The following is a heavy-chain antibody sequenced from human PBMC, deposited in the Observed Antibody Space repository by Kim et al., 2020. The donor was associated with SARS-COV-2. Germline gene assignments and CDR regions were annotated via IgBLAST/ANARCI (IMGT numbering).Heavy chain of an antibody. Sequence: SETLSLTCTVSGGSISSGSYYWSWIRQPAGKELEWIGRLYTSGRSNYNPSLKSRVTISVDTSKNQFSLKLSSATAADTAVYYCARDTRLLWFGESPYYYYGMDVWGQGTTVTVSS. CDR3: ARDTRLLWFGESPYYYYGMDV. CDR2: LYTSGRS. J-gene: IGHJ6*02. V-gene: IGHV4-61*02. CDR1: GGSISSGSYY. D-gene: IGHD3-10*01.